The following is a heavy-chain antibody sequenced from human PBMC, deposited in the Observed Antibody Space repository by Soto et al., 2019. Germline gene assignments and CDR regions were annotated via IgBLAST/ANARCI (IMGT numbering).Heavy chain of an antibody. Sequence: EVQLVESGGGLVQPGGSLRLSCAASGFTFSSYWMSWVRQAPGKGLEWVANIKQDGSEKYYVDSVKGRFTISRDNAKNSLYLQMNSLRAEDTAVYYCARLDRLLEWLLDYWGQGTLVTVSS. CDR1: GFTFSSYW. CDR2: IKQDGSEK. J-gene: IGHJ4*02. D-gene: IGHD3-3*01. CDR3: ARLDRLLEWLLDY. V-gene: IGHV3-7*01.